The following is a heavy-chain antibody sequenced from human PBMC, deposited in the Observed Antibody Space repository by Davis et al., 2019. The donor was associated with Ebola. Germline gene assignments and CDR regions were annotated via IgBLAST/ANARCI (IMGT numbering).Heavy chain of an antibody. CDR1: GGSISSYY. V-gene: IGHV4-34*01. CDR3: ARGPSVAGHDY. J-gene: IGHJ4*02. D-gene: IGHD6-19*01. Sequence: SETLSLTCTVSGGSISSYYWSWIRQPPGKGLEWIGEINHSGSTNYNPSLKSRVTISVDTSKSQFSLKLSSVTAADTAVYYCARGPSVAGHDYWGQGTLVTVSS. CDR2: INHSGST.